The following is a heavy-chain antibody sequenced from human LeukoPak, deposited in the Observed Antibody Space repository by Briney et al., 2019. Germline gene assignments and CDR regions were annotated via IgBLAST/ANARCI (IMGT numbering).Heavy chain of an antibody. J-gene: IGHJ6*03. CDR1: GSVFTFGNFA. CDR3: AKDGSWGDYQFYFYMDV. Sequence: GGSLRLSCEVSGSVFTFGNFAMSWVRQAPGKGLEWVSGISGSGYYTYYADSVKGRFTISRDNSNNTVYIQINSLRAEDTAVYYCAKDGSWGDYQFYFYMDVWGKGTTVTVSS. CDR2: ISGSGYYT. V-gene: IGHV3-23*01. D-gene: IGHD2-2*01.